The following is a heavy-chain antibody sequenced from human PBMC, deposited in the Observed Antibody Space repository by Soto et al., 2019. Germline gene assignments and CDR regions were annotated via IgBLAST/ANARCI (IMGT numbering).Heavy chain of an antibody. D-gene: IGHD3-3*01. V-gene: IGHV3-15*01. CDR1: GFTFSNAW. CDR3: TTVWIGY. J-gene: IGHJ4*02. Sequence: EVQLVESGGGLVQPGGSLRLSCEASGFTFSNAWMSWVRQAPGKGLEWVGRIKSKTDGGRTDYAAPVKGRFTISRDDSKNTLYLQMNSLKTEDTAVYSCTTVWIGYWGQGTLVTVSS. CDR2: IKSKTDGGRT.